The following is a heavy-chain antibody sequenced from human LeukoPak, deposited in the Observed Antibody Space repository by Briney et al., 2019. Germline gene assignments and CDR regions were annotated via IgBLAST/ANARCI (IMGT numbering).Heavy chain of an antibody. CDR3: ARDFLTLVVPLDAFDI. CDR2: ISAYNGNT. Sequence: ASVKVSCKASGYTFTSYGISWARQAPGQGLEWMGWISAYNGNTNYAQKLQGRVTMTTDTSTSTAYMELRSLRSDDTAVYYCARDFLTLVVPLDAFDIWGQGTMVTVSS. J-gene: IGHJ3*02. V-gene: IGHV1-18*01. D-gene: IGHD2-2*01. CDR1: GYTFTSYG.